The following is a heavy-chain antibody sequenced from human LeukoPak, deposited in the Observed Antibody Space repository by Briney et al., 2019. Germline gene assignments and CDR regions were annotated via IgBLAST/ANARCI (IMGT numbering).Heavy chain of an antibody. D-gene: IGHD3-16*02. CDR1: GGTFSSYA. CDR3: ARWTFGGVIVTQRDYFDY. V-gene: IGHV1-69*13. CDR2: IIPIFGTA. J-gene: IGHJ4*02. Sequence: SVKVSCKASGGTFSSYAISWVRQAPGQGLEWMGGIIPIFGTANYAQKFQGRVTITADESTSTAYMELSSLRSEDTAVYCCARWTFGGVIVTQRDYFDYWGQGTLVTVSS.